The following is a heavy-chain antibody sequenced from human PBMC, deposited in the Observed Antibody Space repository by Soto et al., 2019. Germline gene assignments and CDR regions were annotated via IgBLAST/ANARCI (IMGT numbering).Heavy chain of an antibody. CDR1: GFTFSSYE. J-gene: IGHJ4*02. CDR3: ATKPARVAAAGTLDY. Sequence: GGSLRLSCAASGFTFSSYEMNWVRQAPGKGLEWVSYISSSGSTIYYADSVKGRFTISRDNAKNSLYLQMNSLRAEDTAVYYCATKPARVAAAGTLDYWGQGTLVTVSS. D-gene: IGHD6-13*01. CDR2: ISSSGSTI. V-gene: IGHV3-48*03.